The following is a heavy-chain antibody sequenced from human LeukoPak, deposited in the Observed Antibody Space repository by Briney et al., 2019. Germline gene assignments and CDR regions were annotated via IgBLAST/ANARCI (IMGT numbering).Heavy chain of an antibody. Sequence: GGSLRLSCAASGFTFSSYAMHWVRQAPGKGLEWVAVISYDGSNKYYADSVKGRFTISRDNSKNTLYLQMNSLRAEDTAVYYCARALVSWIVYDAFDIWGQGTMVTVSS. J-gene: IGHJ3*02. D-gene: IGHD6-13*01. CDR2: ISYDGSNK. CDR1: GFTFSSYA. V-gene: IGHV3-30-3*01. CDR3: ARALVSWIVYDAFDI.